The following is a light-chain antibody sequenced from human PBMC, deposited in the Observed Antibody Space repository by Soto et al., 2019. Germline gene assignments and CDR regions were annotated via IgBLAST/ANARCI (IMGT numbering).Light chain of an antibody. CDR2: DVS. CDR1: QSISFY. CDR3: QQYNTYSSWT. Sequence: DIQMTQSPSTLSASVGDRVTITCRASQSISFYLAWYQQKSGRAPKVLIFDVSNLESGVPSRFSGSGAGTEFTLTISSLQPDDFATYYCQQYNTYSSWTFGQGTKVEIK. J-gene: IGKJ1*01. V-gene: IGKV1-5*01.